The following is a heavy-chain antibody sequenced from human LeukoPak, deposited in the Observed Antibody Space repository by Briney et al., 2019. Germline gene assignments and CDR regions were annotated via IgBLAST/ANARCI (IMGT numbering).Heavy chain of an antibody. CDR2: ISSSSSTI. V-gene: IGHV3-48*02. Sequence: GGSLRLSCAASGFTFSSYSMNWVRQAPGKGLEWVSYISSSSSTIYYADSVKGRFTISRDNAKNSLYLQMNSLRDEDTAAYYCARAAAAASRYYFDYWGQGTLVTVSS. CDR1: GFTFSSYS. CDR3: ARAAAAASRYYFDY. D-gene: IGHD6-13*01. J-gene: IGHJ4*02.